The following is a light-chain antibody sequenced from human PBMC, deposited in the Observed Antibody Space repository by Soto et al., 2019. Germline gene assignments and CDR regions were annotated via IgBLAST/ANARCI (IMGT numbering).Light chain of an antibody. Sequence: VLTQSPATLSLSPGERATLSCRASQSVSSYIAWYQQKPGQAPRLLIYDASNRATGIPARFSGSGSGTDFTLTISSLEPEDFAVYYCQQRSNWPPWTFGQGTKVDIK. J-gene: IGKJ1*01. V-gene: IGKV3-11*01. CDR1: QSVSSY. CDR3: QQRSNWPPWT. CDR2: DAS.